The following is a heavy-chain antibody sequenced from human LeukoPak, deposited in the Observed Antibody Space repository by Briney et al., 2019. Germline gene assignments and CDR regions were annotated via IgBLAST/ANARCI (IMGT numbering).Heavy chain of an antibody. V-gene: IGHV1-2*02. CDR3: ARAPYYYDSSGPIDY. CDR1: GYTFTGYY. J-gene: IGHJ4*02. CDR2: INPHSSGT. D-gene: IGHD3-22*01. Sequence: ASVKVSCKASGYTFTGYYMHWVRQAPGQGLEWMGWINPHSSGTNSAQMFQGRVTMTRDTSISTAYMELGRLRSDDTAVYYCARAPYYYDSSGPIDYWGQGTLVTVSS.